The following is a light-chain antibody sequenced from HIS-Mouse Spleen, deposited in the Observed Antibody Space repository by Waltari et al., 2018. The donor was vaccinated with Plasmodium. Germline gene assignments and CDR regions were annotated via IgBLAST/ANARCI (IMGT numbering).Light chain of an antibody. CDR2: RDS. CDR1: NIGSKN. Sequence: SYELTQPLSVSVALGQTARITCGGNNIGSKNVHWYQQKPVQAPVLVIYRDSNRPSGIPERFSGSNSGNTATLTISRAQAGDEADYYCQVWDSSTANVVFGGGTKLTVL. J-gene: IGLJ2*01. V-gene: IGLV3-9*01. CDR3: QVWDSSTANVV.